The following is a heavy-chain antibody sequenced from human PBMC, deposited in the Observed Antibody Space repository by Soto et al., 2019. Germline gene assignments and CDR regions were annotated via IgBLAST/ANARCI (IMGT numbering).Heavy chain of an antibody. D-gene: IGHD2-15*01. CDR2: ISAYNGNT. Sequence: ASVKVSCKASGYTFTSCGISWVRQAPGQGLEWMGWISAYNGNTKYAQKLQGRVTMATDTCRSTAYMERRSLRSDDTAVYYCARDMGTNTSYCRGGSSYVGPYYYYYGMDVWGQGTTVTVSS. CDR3: ARDMGTNTSYCRGGSSYVGPYYYYYGMDV. J-gene: IGHJ6*02. CDR1: GYTFTSCG. V-gene: IGHV1-18*04.